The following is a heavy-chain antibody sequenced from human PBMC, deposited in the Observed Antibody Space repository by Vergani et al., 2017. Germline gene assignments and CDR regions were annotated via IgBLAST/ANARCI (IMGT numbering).Heavy chain of an antibody. CDR3: ARRAVAGPVDI. Sequence: QVQLQQWGAGLLKPSETLSLTCAVYGGSFSGYYWSWIRQPPGKGLEWIGEINHSGSTNYNPSLKSRVTISVDTSKNQFSLKLSSVTAADTAVYYCARRAVAGPVDIWGQGTMVTVSS. J-gene: IGHJ3*02. V-gene: IGHV4-34*01. CDR2: INHSGST. CDR1: GGSFSGYY. D-gene: IGHD6-19*01.